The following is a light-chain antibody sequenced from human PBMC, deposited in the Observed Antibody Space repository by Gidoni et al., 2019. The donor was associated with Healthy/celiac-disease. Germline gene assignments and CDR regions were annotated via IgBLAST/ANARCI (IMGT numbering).Light chain of an antibody. CDR2: EVS. Sequence: QSALTQPASVSGSPGQSITISCTGTSSDVGGYNYVSWYQQHPGKAPKLMSYEVSNRPSGVSNRFSGSKSGNTASLTISGLQAEDEADYYCSSYTSSSRVFGGGTKLTVL. V-gene: IGLV2-14*01. CDR1: SSDVGGYNY. CDR3: SSYTSSSRV. J-gene: IGLJ3*02.